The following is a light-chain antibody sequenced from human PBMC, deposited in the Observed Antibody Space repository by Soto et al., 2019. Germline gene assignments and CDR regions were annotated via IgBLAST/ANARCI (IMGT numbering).Light chain of an antibody. CDR3: ISYTDRQSYL. CDR2: AVS. Sequence: QSVLTLPASVSGYPGQSITISCSGTSSDIGSYNHVAWYQQFPGKSPKLMIYAVSDRPSGVSDRFSGSKSGITASLTISGLQTEDEADYYCISYTDRQSYLFGTGTKVTVL. J-gene: IGLJ1*01. CDR1: SSDIGSYNH. V-gene: IGLV2-14*03.